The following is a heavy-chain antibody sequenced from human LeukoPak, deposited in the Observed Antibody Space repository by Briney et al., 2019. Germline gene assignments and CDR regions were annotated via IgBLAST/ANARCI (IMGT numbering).Heavy chain of an antibody. CDR3: AREGTYGGYVGWYWFDP. J-gene: IGHJ5*02. D-gene: IGHD5-12*01. V-gene: IGHV1-46*01. CDR1: GYTFTSYY. Sequence: ASVKVSCKASGYTFTSYYMHWVRQAPGQGLEWMGIINPSGGSTSYAQKFQGRVTMTRDTSTSTVYMELSSLRSEDTAVYYCAREGTYGGYVGWYWFDPWGQGTLVTVSS. CDR2: INPSGGST.